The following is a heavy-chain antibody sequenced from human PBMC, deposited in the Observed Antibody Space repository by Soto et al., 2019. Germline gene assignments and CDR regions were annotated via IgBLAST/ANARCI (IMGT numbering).Heavy chain of an antibody. D-gene: IGHD3-16*02. CDR2: ISAYNGNT. V-gene: IGHV1-18*04. CDR1: GYTFTSYG. Sequence: ASVKVSCKASGYTFTSYGISWVRQAPGQGLEWMGWISAYNGNTNYEQKIQGRATMTTDTSTSTAYMELRSLRSDDTAVYFCARPYRGAFGGVIVYFDYWGQGTLVTVSS. J-gene: IGHJ4*02. CDR3: ARPYRGAFGGVIVYFDY.